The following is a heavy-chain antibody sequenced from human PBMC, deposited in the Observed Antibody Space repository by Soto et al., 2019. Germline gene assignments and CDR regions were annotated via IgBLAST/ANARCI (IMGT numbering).Heavy chain of an antibody. CDR3: AKDMGY. CDR1: GFIFSAYA. Sequence: EVQLLESGGGLVQPGGSLRLSCTGSGFIFSAYAMSWVRQAPGKGLEWVASISGVGGTTYYADSVKGRFTISRDNSKNTLYLQMNSLGGEDTAIYYCAKDMGYWVQGTLVTVSS. V-gene: IGHV3-23*01. D-gene: IGHD3-10*01. CDR2: ISGVGGTT. J-gene: IGHJ4*02.